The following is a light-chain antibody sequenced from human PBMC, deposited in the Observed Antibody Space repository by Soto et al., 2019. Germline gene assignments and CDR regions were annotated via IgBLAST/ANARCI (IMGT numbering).Light chain of an antibody. Sequence: QSALTQPASVSDSPGQSITISCIGTSSDIGAFNHVSWHQQHPGKAPKLIIYDVINRPSGVSNRFSGSKTGNTASLIISWLQAEDEADYYCSSYTSSSSYVFGSWTKVTVL. CDR1: SSDIGAFNH. CDR3: SSYTSSSSYV. CDR2: DVI. V-gene: IGLV2-14*03. J-gene: IGLJ1*01.